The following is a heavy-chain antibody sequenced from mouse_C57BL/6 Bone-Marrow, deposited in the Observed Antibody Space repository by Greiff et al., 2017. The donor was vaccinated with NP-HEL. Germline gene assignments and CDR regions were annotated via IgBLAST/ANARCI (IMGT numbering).Heavy chain of an antibody. D-gene: IGHD1-1*01. CDR3: ARNYDGSSPYFDV. J-gene: IGHJ1*03. CDR2: IYPGGGNT. CDR1: GYSFTSYY. V-gene: IGHV1-66*01. Sequence: QVQLQQSGPELVKPGASVKLSCKASGYSFTSYYIHWVKQRPGQGLEWIGWIYPGGGNTKYNEKFKGKATLTADTSSSTAYMQLSSLTSEDSAVYYCARNYDGSSPYFDVWGTGTTVTVSS.